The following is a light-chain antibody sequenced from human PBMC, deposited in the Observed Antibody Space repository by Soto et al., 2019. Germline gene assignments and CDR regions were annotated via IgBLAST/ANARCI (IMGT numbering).Light chain of an antibody. Sequence: QSALTQPASVSGSPGQSITISCTGTNSDVGDYKYVSWYQHHPGKAPKLMIYGVTNRPSGVSNRFSGSKSGNTASLTISGLQDEDEADYYCTSYTYSSSLVFGTGTKLTVL. CDR3: TSYTYSSSLV. J-gene: IGLJ1*01. CDR2: GVT. CDR1: NSDVGDYKY. V-gene: IGLV2-14*01.